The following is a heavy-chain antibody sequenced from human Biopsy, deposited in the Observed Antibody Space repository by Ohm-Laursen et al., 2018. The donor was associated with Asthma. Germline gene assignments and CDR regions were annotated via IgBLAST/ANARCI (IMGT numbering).Heavy chain of an antibody. CDR2: ISYDGSSI. Sequence: SLRLSCAASRFTYEMHWVRQAPGKRLEWVAVISYDGSSIYYADSVKGRFTISRDNSKNTLSLQMNSLTAEDTAVYYCAREGMAGTHIEDWGQGTLVTVSS. CDR1: RFTYE. J-gene: IGHJ4*02. V-gene: IGHV3-30-3*01. CDR3: AREGMAGTHIED. D-gene: IGHD6-19*01.